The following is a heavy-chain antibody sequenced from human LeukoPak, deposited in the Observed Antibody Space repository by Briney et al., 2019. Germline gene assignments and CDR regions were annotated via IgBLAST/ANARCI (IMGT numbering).Heavy chain of an antibody. CDR3: ASAIVVVPAAFA. Sequence: ASVKASCKASGYTFTGYYMHWVRQAPGQGLEWMGWINPNSGGTNYAQKFQGRVTMTRDTSISTAYMELSRLRSDDTAVYYCASAIVVVPAAFAWGQGTLVTVSS. CDR1: GYTFTGYY. CDR2: INPNSGGT. D-gene: IGHD2-2*01. J-gene: IGHJ5*02. V-gene: IGHV1-2*02.